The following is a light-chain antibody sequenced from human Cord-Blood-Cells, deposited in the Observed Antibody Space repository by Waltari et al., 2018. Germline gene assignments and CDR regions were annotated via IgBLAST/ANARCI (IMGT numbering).Light chain of an antibody. CDR3: CSYAGSSTWV. Sequence: QSALPQPASVSGSPGQSIPISCTATSRDDGGYNLVCWYQQHPGKAPKLMIYEGSKRPSGVSNRFTGSKAGNTASLTISGLQAEDEADYYCCSYAGSSTWVFGGGTKLTVL. J-gene: IGLJ3*02. V-gene: IGLV2-23*01. CDR1: SRDDGGYNL. CDR2: EGS.